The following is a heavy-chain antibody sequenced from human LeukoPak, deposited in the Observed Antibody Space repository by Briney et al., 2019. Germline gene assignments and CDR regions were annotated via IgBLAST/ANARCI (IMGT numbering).Heavy chain of an antibody. CDR3: ARDYNFFDY. CDR2: MNPKSGNT. Sequence: ASVKVSCKASGYTFSNHDINWVRQAPGQGLEWMGWMNPKSGNTGHAQKFQGRVTMTRNTSTSTAYMELRSLRSDDTAVYYCARDYNFFDYWGQGTLVTVSS. CDR1: GYTFSNHD. J-gene: IGHJ4*02. D-gene: IGHD3-10*01. V-gene: IGHV1-8*01.